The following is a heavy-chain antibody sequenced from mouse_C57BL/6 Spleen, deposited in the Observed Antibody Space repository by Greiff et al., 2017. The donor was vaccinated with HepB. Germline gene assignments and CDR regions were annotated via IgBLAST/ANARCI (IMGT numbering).Heavy chain of an antibody. V-gene: IGHV1-76*01. CDR3: ARSTAQATWENYAMDY. D-gene: IGHD3-2*02. Sequence: QVHVKQSGAELVRPGASVKLSCKASGYTFTDYYINWVKQRPGQGLEWIARIYPGSGNTYYNEKFKGKATLTAEKSSSTAYMQLSSLTSEDSAVYFCARSTAQATWENYAMDYWGQGTSVTVSS. CDR2: IYPGSGNT. CDR1: GYTFTDYY. J-gene: IGHJ4*01.